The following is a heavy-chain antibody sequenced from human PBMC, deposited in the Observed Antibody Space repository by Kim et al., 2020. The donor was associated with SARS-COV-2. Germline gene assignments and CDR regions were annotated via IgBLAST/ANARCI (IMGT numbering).Heavy chain of an antibody. CDR1: GGTFSSYA. Sequence: SVKVSCKASGGTFSSYAISWVRQAPGQGLEWMGGIIPIFGTANYAQKFQGRVTITADESTSTAYMELSSLRSEDTAVYYCARLRDYDSSGSYYFDYWGQGTLVTVCS. J-gene: IGHJ4*02. D-gene: IGHD3-22*01. CDR3: ARLRDYDSSGSYYFDY. CDR2: IIPIFGTA. V-gene: IGHV1-69*13.